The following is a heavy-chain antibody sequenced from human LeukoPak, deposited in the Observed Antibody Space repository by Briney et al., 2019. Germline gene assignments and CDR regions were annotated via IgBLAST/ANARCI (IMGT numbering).Heavy chain of an antibody. V-gene: IGHV3-21*01. Sequence: VGTLRLSCAASGITFSSYSMNWVRQAPGNGLERVSSISSSSSYIYYADSVKGRFTISRDNAKNSLYLQMNSLRAEDTAVYYCAREGGTGEFDYWGQGTLVTVSS. CDR2: ISSSSSYI. CDR3: AREGGTGEFDY. D-gene: IGHD3/OR15-3a*01. J-gene: IGHJ4*02. CDR1: GITFSSYS.